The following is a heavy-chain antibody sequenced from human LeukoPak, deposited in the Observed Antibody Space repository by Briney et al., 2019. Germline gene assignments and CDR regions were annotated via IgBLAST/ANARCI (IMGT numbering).Heavy chain of an antibody. CDR3: ARGGTVLRPNSLYDY. V-gene: IGHV1-46*01. CDR1: GYTFTSYY. J-gene: IGHJ4*02. D-gene: IGHD4-17*01. CDR2: INPSGGRT. Sequence: ASVKVSCKASGYTFTSYYMHWVRQAPGQGLEWMGIINPSGGRTSYAQKFQGRVTMTRDTSTSTVCMELSSLRSDDTAVYYCARGGTVLRPNSLYDYWGQGTLVTVSS.